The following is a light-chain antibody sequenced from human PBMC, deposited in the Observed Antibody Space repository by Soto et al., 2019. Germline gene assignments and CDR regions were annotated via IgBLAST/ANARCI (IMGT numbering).Light chain of an antibody. J-gene: IGLJ2*01. Sequence: QSALTQPASVSGSPGQSITISCTGTSSDVGGYNYVSWYQHYSGKAPKLMIYEVSYRPSGVSNRFSGSKSGNTASLTISGLQAEDEADYYCTSDTSSSTLLFGGGTKLTVL. CDR2: EVS. V-gene: IGLV2-14*01. CDR1: SSDVGGYNY. CDR3: TSDTSSSTLL.